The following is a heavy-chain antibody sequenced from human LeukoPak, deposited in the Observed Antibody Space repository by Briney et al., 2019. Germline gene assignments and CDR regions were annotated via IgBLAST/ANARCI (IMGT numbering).Heavy chain of an antibody. D-gene: IGHD2-21*02. CDR1: GYTFTSYY. J-gene: IGHJ5*02. CDR2: INPSGGST. CDR3: ARAYYGGDCSPPNWFDP. Sequence: ASVRVSCKASGYTFTSYYMHWVRQAPGQGLEWMGIINPSGGSTSYAQKFQGRVTMTRDTSTSTVYMELSSLRSEDTAVYYCARAYYGGDCSPPNWFDPWGQGTLVTVSS. V-gene: IGHV1-46*01.